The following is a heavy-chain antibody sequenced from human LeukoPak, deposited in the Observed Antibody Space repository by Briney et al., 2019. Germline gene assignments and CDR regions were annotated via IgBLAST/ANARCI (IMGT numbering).Heavy chain of an antibody. CDR1: GFTFSDYY. CDR3: ARGEWDCSSTSCPFDY. CDR2: ISSSGSTI. D-gene: IGHD2-2*01. Sequence: PGGSLRLSCAASGFTFSDYYMSWIRQAPGKGLEWVSYISSSGSTIYYADSVKGRFTISRDNAKNSLYLQMHSLRAEDTAVYYCARGEWDCSSTSCPFDYWGQGTLVTVSS. J-gene: IGHJ4*02. V-gene: IGHV3-11*04.